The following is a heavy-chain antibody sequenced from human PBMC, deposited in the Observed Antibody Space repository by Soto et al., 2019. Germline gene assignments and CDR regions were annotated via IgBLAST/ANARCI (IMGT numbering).Heavy chain of an antibody. J-gene: IGHJ4*02. CDR1: GDTFTDYY. D-gene: IGHD2-21*02. Sequence: QVQLMQSGAEVKKPGAPVKVSCKASGDTFTDYYIHWVRQAPGLGLEWMGTVNPSGGHTTYAQHFLGRVTMTRDTSTSTLYMELTSLTSDDTAIYYCARGGHVVVVTAALDYWGQGTLVTVSS. CDR2: VNPSGGHT. V-gene: IGHV1-46*01. CDR3: ARGGHVVVVTAALDY.